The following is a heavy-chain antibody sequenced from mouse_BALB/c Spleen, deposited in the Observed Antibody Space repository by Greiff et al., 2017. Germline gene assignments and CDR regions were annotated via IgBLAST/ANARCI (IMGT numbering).Heavy chain of an antibody. J-gene: IGHJ4*01. V-gene: IGHV3-6*02. CDR1: GYSITSGYY. CDR2: ISYDGSN. D-gene: IGHD1-1*01. CDR3: ARDLYYYGSSYPYAMDY. Sequence: EVKLRESGPGLVKPSQSLSLTCSVTGYSITSGYYWNWIRQFPGNKLEWMGYISYDGSNNYNPSLKNRISITRDTSKNQFFLKLNSVTTEDTATYYCARDLYYYGSSYPYAMDYWGQGTSVTVSS.